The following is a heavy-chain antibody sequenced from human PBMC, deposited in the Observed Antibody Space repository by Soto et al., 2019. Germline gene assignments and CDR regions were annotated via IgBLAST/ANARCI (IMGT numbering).Heavy chain of an antibody. CDR3: AKESPFMGENDY. V-gene: IGHV3-23*01. J-gene: IGHJ4*02. CDR2: ISGSGNRT. CDR1: GFTFRRNA. Sequence: EVQLLESGGGLIQPGGSLRLSCAASGFTFRRNAMNWVRQAPGKGLEWVSSISGSGNRTFYADSVKGRFTISRDNSNNTLYLQMTILRVEDTAVYYCAKESPFMGENDYWDQGTLVTVSS. D-gene: IGHD3-16*01.